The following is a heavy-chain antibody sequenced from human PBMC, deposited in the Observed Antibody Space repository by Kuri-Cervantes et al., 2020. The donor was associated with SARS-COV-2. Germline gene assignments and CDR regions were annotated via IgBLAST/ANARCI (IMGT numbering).Heavy chain of an antibody. D-gene: IGHD2-2*01. V-gene: IGHV1-8*03. CDR1: GYTFTSYD. CDR2: MNPNSGNT. Sequence: ASVKVSCKASGYTFTSYDINWVRQATGQGLEWMGWMNPNSGNTGYAQKFQGRVTITRNTSISTAYMELSSLRSEDTAVYHCAREGYCSSTSCSQGGPYAFDIWGQGTMVTVSS. J-gene: IGHJ3*02. CDR3: AREGYCSSTSCSQGGPYAFDI.